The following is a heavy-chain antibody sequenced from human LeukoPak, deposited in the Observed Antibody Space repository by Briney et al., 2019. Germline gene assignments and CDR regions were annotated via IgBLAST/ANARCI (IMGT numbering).Heavy chain of an antibody. CDR3: ARAKDV. Sequence: LSLTCTVSGGSISSSSYYWGWIRQPPGKGLEWVSYISSSGSTIYYADSVKGRFTISRDNAKNSLYLQMNSLRAEDTAVYYCARAKDVWGKGTTVTVSS. CDR2: ISSSGSTI. CDR1: GGSISSSSYY. J-gene: IGHJ6*04. V-gene: IGHV3-11*04.